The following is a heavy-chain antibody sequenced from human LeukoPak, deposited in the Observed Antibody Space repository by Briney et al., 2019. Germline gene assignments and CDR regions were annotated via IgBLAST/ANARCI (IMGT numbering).Heavy chain of an antibody. D-gene: IGHD6-19*01. CDR3: AKCRVETYSSGWCNWLDP. Sequence: GRSLRLSCVASGFTFSLYGMHWVRQAPGKGLDWVAVIWYDGSYIYYADSVKGRFTISRDNSKNTLSLQMNSLRAEDTALYYCAKCRVETYSSGWCNWLDPWGQGTQVTVSS. V-gene: IGHV3-33*06. CDR2: IWYDGSYI. J-gene: IGHJ5*02. CDR1: GFTFSLYG.